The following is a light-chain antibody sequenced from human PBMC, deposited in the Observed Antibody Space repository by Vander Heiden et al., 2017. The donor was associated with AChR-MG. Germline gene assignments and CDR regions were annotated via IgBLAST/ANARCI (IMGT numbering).Light chain of an antibody. V-gene: IGKV3D-20*01. Sequence: EILLTQSPGNLSLSPGERATLSCGASQSVRSNYLAWYQQKPGLAPRLLIYDASSRATGIPDRFSGSGSGTDFALTISRLEPEDFAVYYCQQYGSSPRTFGQGTKVEIK. CDR1: QSVRSNY. CDR2: DAS. CDR3: QQYGSSPRT. J-gene: IGKJ1*01.